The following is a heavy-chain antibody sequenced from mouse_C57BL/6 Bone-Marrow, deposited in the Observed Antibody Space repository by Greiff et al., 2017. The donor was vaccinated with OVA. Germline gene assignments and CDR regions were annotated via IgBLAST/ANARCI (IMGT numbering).Heavy chain of an antibody. Sequence: QVQLQQPGAELVMPGASVKLSCKASGYTFTSYWMHWVKQRPGQGLEWIGEIDPSDSYTNYNQKFKGKSTLTVDTSSSTAYMQLSSLTSEDSAVYYCARVDGYYWYFDDWGTGTTVTVSS. J-gene: IGHJ1*03. V-gene: IGHV1-69*01. CDR2: IDPSDSYT. CDR3: ARVDGYYWYFDD. D-gene: IGHD2-3*01. CDR1: GYTFTSYW.